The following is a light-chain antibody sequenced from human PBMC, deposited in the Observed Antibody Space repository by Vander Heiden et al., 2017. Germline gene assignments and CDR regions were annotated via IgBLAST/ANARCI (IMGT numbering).Light chain of an antibody. V-gene: IGKV3-15*01. J-gene: IGKJ4*01. CDR2: GAS. Sequence: EIVMRQTPATRSVSPGERATLSCRASQSVSSNLAWYQQKPGQAPRLLIYGASTRATGIPARFSGSGSGTEFTLTISSLQSEDCAVYYCQQYNNWPLTFGGGTKVEIK. CDR1: QSVSSN. CDR3: QQYNNWPLT.